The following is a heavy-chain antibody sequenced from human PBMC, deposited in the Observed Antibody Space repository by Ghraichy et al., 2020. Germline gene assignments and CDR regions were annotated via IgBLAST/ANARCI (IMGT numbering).Heavy chain of an antibody. Sequence: GGSLRLSCAASGFTFSSYWISWVRQAPGKGLEWVANIKQDGSEKYYVDSVKGRFTISRDNAKNSLYLQMNSLRAEDTAVYYCARDSVICSSTSCYSSFYYYGMDVWGQGTTVTVSS. CDR2: IKQDGSEK. J-gene: IGHJ6*02. CDR1: GFTFSSYW. V-gene: IGHV3-7*03. D-gene: IGHD2-2*01. CDR3: ARDSVICSSTSCYSSFYYYGMDV.